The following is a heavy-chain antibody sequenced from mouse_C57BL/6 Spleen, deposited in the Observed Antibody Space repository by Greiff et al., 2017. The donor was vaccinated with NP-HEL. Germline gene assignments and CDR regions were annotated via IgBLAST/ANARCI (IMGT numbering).Heavy chain of an antibody. CDR1: GYTFTSYW. D-gene: IGHD2-4*01. CDR3: ASGDYDRAAWFAY. CDR2: IYPSDSET. Sequence: QVHVKQPGAELVRPGSSVKLSCKASGYTFTSYWMDWVRQRPGQGLEWIGNIYPSDSETHYNQKFKDKATLTVDKSSSTAYMQFSSLTSEDSAVYYCASGDYDRAAWFAYWGQGTLVTVSA. V-gene: IGHV1-61*01. J-gene: IGHJ3*01.